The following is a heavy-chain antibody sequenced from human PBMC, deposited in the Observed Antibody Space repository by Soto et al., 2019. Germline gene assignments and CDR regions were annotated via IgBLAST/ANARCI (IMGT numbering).Heavy chain of an antibody. CDR2: IKPNSGDT. CDR1: GYTFTTYY. J-gene: IGHJ5*01. Sequence: QVQLVQSGAEVKKPGASVKVSCKASGYTFTTYYIHWVRQAPGQGLECMGWIKPNSGDTGYTQKFQGRVTRTRDTAISTAYMELSSLRSDDTAMYYCARGSAVGGNWFDSWGQGTLVTVSS. D-gene: IGHD6-19*01. CDR3: ARGSAVGGNWFDS. V-gene: IGHV1-2*02.